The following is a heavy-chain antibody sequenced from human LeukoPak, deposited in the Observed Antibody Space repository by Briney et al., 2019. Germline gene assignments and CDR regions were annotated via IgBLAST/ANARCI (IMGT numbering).Heavy chain of an antibody. CDR2: IYYSGST. D-gene: IGHD6-19*01. CDR1: GGSISSYY. V-gene: IGHV4-59*08. J-gene: IGHJ4*02. CDR3: ARRHSSGWYGFDY. Sequence: PSETLSLTCTVSGGSISSYYWSWIRQPPGKGLEWIGYIYYSGSTNYNPSLKSRVTISVDTSKNQFSLKLSSVTAADTAVYYCARRHSSGWYGFDYWGQGTLVTVSS.